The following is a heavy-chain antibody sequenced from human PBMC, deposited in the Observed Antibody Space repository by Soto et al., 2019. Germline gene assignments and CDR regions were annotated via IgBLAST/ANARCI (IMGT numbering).Heavy chain of an antibody. Sequence: QVQLLESGGGVVQPGGSLRLSCAASGFTFSTYAMYWARQAPGKGLEWVAVISYDGSNKYYADSVKGRFTISRDDSKNTLYLQMNSLRAEDTAVYYCARAAATKTTIYYFDNRGQGTLVTVSS. CDR2: ISYDGSNK. J-gene: IGHJ4*02. CDR3: ARAAATKTTIYYFDN. CDR1: GFTFSTYA. V-gene: IGHV3-30-3*01. D-gene: IGHD5-12*01.